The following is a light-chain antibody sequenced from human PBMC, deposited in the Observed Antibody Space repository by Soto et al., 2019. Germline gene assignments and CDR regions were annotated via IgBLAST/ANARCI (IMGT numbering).Light chain of an antibody. Sequence: EIVLTQSPGTLSLSPGERATLSCRASQSVSSSYIAWYQQKPGQAPRLLIYGASTRATGIPDRFSGSASGTDFTLTISRLDPEDVAVYYCQQYDKSPPWTFGQGTKVE. J-gene: IGKJ1*01. CDR2: GAS. V-gene: IGKV3-20*01. CDR1: QSVSSSY. CDR3: QQYDKSPPWT.